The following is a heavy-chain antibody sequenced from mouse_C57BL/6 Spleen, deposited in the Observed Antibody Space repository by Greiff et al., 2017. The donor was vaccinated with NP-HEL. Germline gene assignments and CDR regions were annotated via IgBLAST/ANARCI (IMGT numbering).Heavy chain of an antibody. J-gene: IGHJ4*01. Sequence: QVQLQQPGAELVKPGASVKLSCKASGYTFTSYWMQWVKQRPGQGLEWIGEIDPSDSYTNYNQKFKGKATLTVDTSSSTAYMQLSSLTSEDSAVYYCARRGGTTARRAMDYWGQGTSVTVSS. CDR3: ARRGGTTARRAMDY. V-gene: IGHV1-50*01. D-gene: IGHD1-2*01. CDR2: IDPSDSYT. CDR1: GYTFTSYW.